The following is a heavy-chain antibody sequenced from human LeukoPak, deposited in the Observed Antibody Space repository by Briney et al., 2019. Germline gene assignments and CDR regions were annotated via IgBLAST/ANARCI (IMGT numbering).Heavy chain of an antibody. V-gene: IGHV4-34*01. Sequence: SETLSLTCAVYGGSFSGYYWSWIRQPPGKGLEWIGEINHSGSTNYNPSLKSRVTISGDTSKNQFSLKLSSVTAADTAVYFCARVGYSYVINDWSRTGLGAYPTKYYYHMDVWGNGTTVTVSS. D-gene: IGHD5-18*01. CDR1: GGSFSGYY. CDR3: ARVGYSYVINDWSRTGLGAYPTKYYYHMDV. CDR2: INHSGST. J-gene: IGHJ6*03.